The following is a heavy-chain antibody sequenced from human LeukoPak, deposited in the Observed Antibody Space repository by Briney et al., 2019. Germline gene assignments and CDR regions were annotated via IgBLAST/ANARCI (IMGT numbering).Heavy chain of an antibody. CDR3: ARHTTGNGMDV. J-gene: IGHJ6*02. CDR1: GGSISSYH. V-gene: IGHV4-59*08. Sequence: SETLSLTCTVSGGSISSYHWSWIRQTPGKGLEWIGYIYYSGSTSYNPSLKSRVTISVDTSKNQFSLKLSSVTAADTAVYFCARHTTGNGMDVWGQGTTVTVSS. D-gene: IGHD4-11*01. CDR2: IYYSGST.